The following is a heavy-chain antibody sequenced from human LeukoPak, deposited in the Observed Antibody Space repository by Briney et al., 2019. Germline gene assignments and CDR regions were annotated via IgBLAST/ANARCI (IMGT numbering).Heavy chain of an antibody. CDR1: GGSISSGSFY. J-gene: IGHJ5*02. CDR3: ARERLPVGELFIWFDP. D-gene: IGHD3-10*01. V-gene: IGHV4-61*02. Sequence: PSETLSLTCTVSGGSISSGSFYWSWIRQPAGKGLEWIGRIYSSGSTNYSPSFKSRVTISVDTSKNQFSLKLSSVTAADTAVYYCARERLPVGELFIWFDPWGQGTLVTVSS. CDR2: IYSSGST.